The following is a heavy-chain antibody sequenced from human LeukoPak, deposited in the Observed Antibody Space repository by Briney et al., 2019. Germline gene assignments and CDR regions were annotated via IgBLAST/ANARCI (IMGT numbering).Heavy chain of an antibody. D-gene: IGHD2-15*01. CDR2: ISAYNGNT. CDR1: GYTFTSYG. Sequence: ASVKVSCKASGYTFTSYGISWVRQAPGQGLEWMGWISAYNGNTNYAQKLQGRVTMTRDTSTSTVYMELSSLRSEDTAVYYCARAEVCCQAFDYWGQGTLVTVSS. CDR3: ARAEVCCQAFDY. V-gene: IGHV1-18*01. J-gene: IGHJ4*02.